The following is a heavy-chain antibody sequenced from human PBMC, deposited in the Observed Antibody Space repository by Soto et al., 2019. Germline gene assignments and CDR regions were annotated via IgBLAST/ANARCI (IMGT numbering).Heavy chain of an antibody. CDR1: GFTFSSYW. CDR3: ARDPSLAAGENWFDP. CDR2: IKQDGSEK. D-gene: IGHD6-13*01. Sequence: EVQLVESGGGFVQPGGSLRLSCAASGFTFSSYWMSWVRQAPGKGLEWVANIKQDGSEKYYVDSVKGRFTISREDAKNSLYLQMNSLRAEHTAVYYCARDPSLAAGENWFDPWGQGTLVTVSS. V-gene: IGHV3-7*03. J-gene: IGHJ5*02.